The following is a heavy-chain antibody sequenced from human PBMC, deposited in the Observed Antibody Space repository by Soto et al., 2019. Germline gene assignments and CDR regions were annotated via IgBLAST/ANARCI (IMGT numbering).Heavy chain of an antibody. J-gene: IGHJ4*02. Sequence: SVKVSCKASGGTFSSYTISWVRQAPGQGLEWMGRIIPILGIANYAQKFQGRVTITADKSTSTAYMELSSLRSEDTAVYYCAREGREVFLERLFDYWGQGTLVTVSS. V-gene: IGHV1-69*04. D-gene: IGHD1-1*01. CDR2: IIPILGIA. CDR3: AREGREVFLERLFDY. CDR1: GGTFSSYT.